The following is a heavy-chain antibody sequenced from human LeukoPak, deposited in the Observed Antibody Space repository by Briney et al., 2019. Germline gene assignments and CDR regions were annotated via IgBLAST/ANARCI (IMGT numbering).Heavy chain of an antibody. J-gene: IGHJ4*02. CDR3: ARGFRGDNFDY. CDR1: GVSISSGSYY. CDR2: IYTSGST. Sequence: SETLSLTCTVSGVSISSGSYYWSWIRQPAGKGLEWIGRIYTSGSTNYNPSLKSRVTISVYTSKNQFSLRLSSVTAADTAVYFCARGFRGDNFDYWGQGTLVTVSS. D-gene: IGHD7-27*01. V-gene: IGHV4-61*02.